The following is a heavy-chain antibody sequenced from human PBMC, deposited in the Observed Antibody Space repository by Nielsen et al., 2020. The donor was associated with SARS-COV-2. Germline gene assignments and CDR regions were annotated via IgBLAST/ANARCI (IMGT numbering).Heavy chain of an antibody. J-gene: IGHJ4*02. D-gene: IGHD1-26*01. V-gene: IGHV1-69*06. CDR1: GYTFTSYA. Sequence: SVKVSCKASGYTFTSYAMNWVRQAPGQGLEWMGGIIPIFGTANYAQKFQGRVTITADKSTSTAYMELSSLRSEDTAVYYCASLGPRGTENDYWGQGTLVTVSS. CDR2: IIPIFGTA. CDR3: ASLGPRGTENDY.